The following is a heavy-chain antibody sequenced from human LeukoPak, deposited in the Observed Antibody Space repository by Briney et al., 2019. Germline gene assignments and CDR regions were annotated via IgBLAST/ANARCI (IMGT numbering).Heavy chain of an antibody. J-gene: IGHJ4*02. D-gene: IGHD3-22*01. CDR3: AKFPPDYYDSSGYHLTGY. CDR2: LYYSGST. Sequence: KASETLSLTCTVSGGSISSYYWSWTRQPPGKGLEWIGYLYYSGSTNYNPSLKSRVTISVDTSKNQFSLKLSSVTAADTAVYYCAKFPPDYYDSSGYHLTGYWGQGTLVTVSS. CDR1: GGSISSYY. V-gene: IGHV4-59*01.